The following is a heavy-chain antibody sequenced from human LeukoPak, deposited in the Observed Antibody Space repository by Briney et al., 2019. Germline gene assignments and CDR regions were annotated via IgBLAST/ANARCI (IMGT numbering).Heavy chain of an antibody. CDR3: ARGDTVGASGY. CDR1: GYTFTGYY. D-gene: IGHD1-26*01. J-gene: IGHJ4*02. Sequence: ASVKVSCKASGYTFTGYYMHWVRQATGQGLEWMGWMNPNSGNTGYAQKFQGRVTMTRNTSISTAYMELSSLRSEDTAVYYCARGDTVGASGYWGQGTLVTVSS. V-gene: IGHV1-8*02. CDR2: MNPNSGNT.